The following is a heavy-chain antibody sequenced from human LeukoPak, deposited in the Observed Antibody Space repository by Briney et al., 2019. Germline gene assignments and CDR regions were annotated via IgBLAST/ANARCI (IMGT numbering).Heavy chain of an antibody. D-gene: IGHD2-2*01. J-gene: IGHJ4*02. Sequence: PSQTLSLTRTVSGGSLSSGDYYWGWIRQPPGKGLEWIGSIYHSGSTYYNPSLKSRVTISVDTSKNQFSLKLSSVTAADTAVYYCATGGGTRSHRPAAPKNWGQGTLVTVSS. CDR1: GGSLSSGDYY. CDR2: IYHSGST. V-gene: IGHV4-39*07. CDR3: ATGGGTRSHRPAAPKN.